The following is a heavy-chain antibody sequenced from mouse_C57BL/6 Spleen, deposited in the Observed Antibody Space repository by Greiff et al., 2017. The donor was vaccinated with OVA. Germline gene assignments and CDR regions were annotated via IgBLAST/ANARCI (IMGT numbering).Heavy chain of an antibody. V-gene: IGHV1-61*01. CDR3: ARHGRSYIDY. J-gene: IGHJ2*01. Sequence: QVQLQQPGAELVRPGSSVKLSCKASGYTFTSYWMDWVKQRPGQGLEWIGNIYPSDSETHYNQKFKDKATLTVDKSSSTAYMQLSSLTSEDSAVYYCARHGRSYIDYWGQGTTLTVSS. CDR2: IYPSDSET. CDR1: GYTFTSYW. D-gene: IGHD1-1*01.